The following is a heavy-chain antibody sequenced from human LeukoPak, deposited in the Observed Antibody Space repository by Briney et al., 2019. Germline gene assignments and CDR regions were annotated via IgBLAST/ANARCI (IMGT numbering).Heavy chain of an antibody. D-gene: IGHD6-6*01. CDR3: ARIAYSSSTDY. CDR1: GGSISSYY. CDR2: ISYSGST. Sequence: PSETLSLTCTVSGGSISSYYWSWIRQPPGKGLEWIGYISYSGSTNYNPSLKSRVTISVDTSKNQFSLRLSSVTAADTAVYYCARIAYSSSTDYWGQGTLVTVSS. V-gene: IGHV4-59*01. J-gene: IGHJ4*02.